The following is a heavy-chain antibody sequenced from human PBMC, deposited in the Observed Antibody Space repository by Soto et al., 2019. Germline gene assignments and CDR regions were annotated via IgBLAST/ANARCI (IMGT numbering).Heavy chain of an antibody. CDR2: INPNSGGT. V-gene: IGHV1-2*02. CDR1: GYTFTGYY. Sequence: ASVKVSCKASGYTFTGYYMHWVRQAPGQGLEWMGWINPNSGGTNYAQKFQGRVTMTRDTSISTAYMELSRLRSDDTAVYYCATAARRAVSGRGNWFDPWGQGTLVTVSS. J-gene: IGHJ5*02. CDR3: ATAARRAVSGRGNWFDP. D-gene: IGHD6-6*01.